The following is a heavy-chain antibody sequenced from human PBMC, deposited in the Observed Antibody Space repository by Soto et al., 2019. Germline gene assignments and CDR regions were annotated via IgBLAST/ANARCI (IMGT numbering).Heavy chain of an antibody. D-gene: IGHD3-22*01. V-gene: IGHV3-48*02. CDR1: GFTFSNYA. Sequence: VGSVRLSCVASGFTFSNYAMSWVRQAPGKGLEWVSYISSSSSTIYYADSVKGRFTISRDNAKNSLYLQMNSLRDEDTAVYYCARDTLIYDSSGYYAVWGQGTLVTVSS. J-gene: IGHJ4*02. CDR3: ARDTLIYDSSGYYAV. CDR2: ISSSSSTI.